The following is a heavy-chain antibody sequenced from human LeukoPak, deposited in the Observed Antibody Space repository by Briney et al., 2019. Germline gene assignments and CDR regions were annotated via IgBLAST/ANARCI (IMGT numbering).Heavy chain of an antibody. CDR2: IYYSGST. CDR3: ASSKRGPLDFDY. D-gene: IGHD2/OR15-2a*01. Sequence: SETLSLTCTVSGASIGSYYWSWIRQPPGKGLEWIGYIYYSGSTNYNPSLKSRVTISVDTSKNQFSLKLSSVTAADTAVYYCASSKRGPLDFDYWGQGTLVTVSS. J-gene: IGHJ4*02. V-gene: IGHV4-59*08. CDR1: GASIGSYY.